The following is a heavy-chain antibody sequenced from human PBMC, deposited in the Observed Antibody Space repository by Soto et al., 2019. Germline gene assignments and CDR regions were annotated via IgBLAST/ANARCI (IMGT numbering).Heavy chain of an antibody. Sequence: PSETLSLTCTVSGGSISSYYWSWIRQPPGKGLEWIGYIYYSGSTNYNPSLKSRVTISVDTSKNQFSLKLSSVTAADTAVYYCARSGNVYCSGGSCYLFDYWGQGTLVTVSS. CDR3: ARSGNVYCSGGSCYLFDY. CDR1: GGSISSYY. V-gene: IGHV4-59*01. J-gene: IGHJ4*02. D-gene: IGHD2-15*01. CDR2: IYYSGST.